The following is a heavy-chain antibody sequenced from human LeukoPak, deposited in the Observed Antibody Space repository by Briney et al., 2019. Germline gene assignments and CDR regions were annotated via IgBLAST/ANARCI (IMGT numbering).Heavy chain of an antibody. CDR3: AKGGDYYDSSGYYLGVY. J-gene: IGHJ4*02. CDR1: GFIFRNFA. V-gene: IGHV3-33*06. D-gene: IGHD3-22*01. CDR2: MWTDRSDK. Sequence: GGPLRLSCAPCGFIFRNFAVQWVRQAPGKGREWVGVMWTDRSDKYYADSVKGRFTISRDNSRDALYLQMNSLRAEDTAVYYCAKGGDYYDSSGYYLGVYWGQGTLVTVSS.